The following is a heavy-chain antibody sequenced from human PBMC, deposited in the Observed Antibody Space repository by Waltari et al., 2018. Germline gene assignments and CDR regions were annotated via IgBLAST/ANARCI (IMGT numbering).Heavy chain of an antibody. CDR3: ARDPRRGYYYYGMDV. V-gene: IGHV1-18*01. J-gene: IGHJ6*02. Sequence: QVQLVQSGAEMKKPVASVKVSCKASGYTFTSFGISWVRQAPGQGLEWMGWISTSNAKTDYAQKFQGRVILTIETSTDTAYMELRSLRSDDTAVYYCARDPRRGYYYYGMDVWGQGTTVTVSS. CDR1: GYTFTSFG. CDR2: ISTSNAKT. D-gene: IGHD6-6*01.